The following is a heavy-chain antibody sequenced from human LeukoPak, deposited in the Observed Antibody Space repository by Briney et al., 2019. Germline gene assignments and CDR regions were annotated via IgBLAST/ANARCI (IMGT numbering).Heavy chain of an antibody. D-gene: IGHD2-15*01. V-gene: IGHV4-39*07. CDR1: GGSISSSSYY. J-gene: IGHJ5*02. CDR2: IYYSGST. CDR3: ARDCCSGGSCLGVWFDP. Sequence: SETLSLTCTVSGGSISSSSYYWGWIRQPPGKGLEWIGSIYYSGSTYYNPSLKSRVTISVDTSKNQFSLKLSSVTAADTAVYYCARDCCSGGSCLGVWFDPWGQGTLVTVSS.